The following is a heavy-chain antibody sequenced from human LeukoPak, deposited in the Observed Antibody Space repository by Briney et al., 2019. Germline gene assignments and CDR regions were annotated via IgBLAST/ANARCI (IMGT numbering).Heavy chain of an antibody. Sequence: ASVKVSCKASGYTFTSYGISWVRQAPGQGLEWMGWINPNSGGTNYAQKFQGRVTMTRDTSISTAYMELSRLRSDDTAVYYCARGGGLPLDYGMDVWGQGTTVTVSS. D-gene: IGHD2-15*01. CDR2: INPNSGGT. CDR3: ARGGGLPLDYGMDV. CDR1: GYTFTSYG. V-gene: IGHV1-2*02. J-gene: IGHJ6*02.